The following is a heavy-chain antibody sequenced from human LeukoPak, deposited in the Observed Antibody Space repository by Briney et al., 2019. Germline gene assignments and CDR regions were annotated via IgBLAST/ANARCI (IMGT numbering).Heavy chain of an antibody. D-gene: IGHD5-12*01. CDR1: GYILTCHL. CDR3: ARDERRGYSGYDPYYMDV. CDR2: INPNSGAT. J-gene: IGHJ6*03. Sequence: ASVKVSCKGSGYILTCHLIHWVRQATGQGLEWMGWINPNSGATTYAPKFKGRVTMTRDTSTSTAYMELSGLRSDDTAIYFCARDERRGYSGYDPYYMDVWGKGTTLTVSS. V-gene: IGHV1-2*02.